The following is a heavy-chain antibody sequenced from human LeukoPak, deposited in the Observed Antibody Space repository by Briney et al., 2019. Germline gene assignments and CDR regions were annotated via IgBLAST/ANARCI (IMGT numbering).Heavy chain of an antibody. J-gene: IGHJ4*02. D-gene: IGHD2-21*01. CDR1: GFSLSTYS. Sequence: PGGSLRLSCAASGFSLSTYSMNWVRQAPGKGLEWVSFISSSSSYIYYADSVKGRFTISRDNAKNSLYLQMNSLRAEDTAVYYCARDPRDGGADYWGQGTLVTVSS. CDR2: ISSSSSYI. V-gene: IGHV3-21*01. CDR3: ARDPRDGGADY.